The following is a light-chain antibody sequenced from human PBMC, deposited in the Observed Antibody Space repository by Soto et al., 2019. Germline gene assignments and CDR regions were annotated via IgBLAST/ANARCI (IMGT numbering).Light chain of an antibody. CDR1: QSVNSNY. J-gene: IGKJ1*01. Sequence: PGERATLSCRSSQSVNSNYLAWYQQKPGQAPRLLIYAASSRAAGFPDRFSGSGSETDFTLTISRLEPEDFAVYYCQQYGGSPWTFGQGTKMEIK. CDR2: AAS. CDR3: QQYGGSPWT. V-gene: IGKV3-20*01.